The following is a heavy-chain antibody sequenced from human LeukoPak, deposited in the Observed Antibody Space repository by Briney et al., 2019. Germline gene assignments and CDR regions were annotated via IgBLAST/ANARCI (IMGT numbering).Heavy chain of an antibody. V-gene: IGHV4-61*02. CDR1: GASISQGRYY. D-gene: IGHD3-16*02. CDR3: ARDNGFRYSYTNYFDY. J-gene: IGHJ4*02. Sequence: SETLSLTCAVSGASISQGRYYWSWIRQPAGEALEWNGRVYASGSTYYKSSLQSRLTISVDTANNRFSLELTSVTAADTAVYYCARDNGFRYSYTNYFDYWGQGILVTVSS. CDR2: VYASGST.